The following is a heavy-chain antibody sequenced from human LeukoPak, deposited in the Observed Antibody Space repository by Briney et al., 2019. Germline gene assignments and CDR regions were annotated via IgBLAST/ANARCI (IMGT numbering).Heavy chain of an antibody. V-gene: IGHV3-23*01. CDR2: ISGSGGST. D-gene: IGHD3-3*01. CDR1: GFTFSRYA. Sequence: GGSLRLSCAASGFTFSRYAMSWVRQAPGKGLEWVSAISGSGGSTYYADSVKGRFTISRDNSKNTLYLQMNSLRAEDTAVYYCAKDVTRFLEWLFDYWGQGTLVTVSS. J-gene: IGHJ4*02. CDR3: AKDVTRFLEWLFDY.